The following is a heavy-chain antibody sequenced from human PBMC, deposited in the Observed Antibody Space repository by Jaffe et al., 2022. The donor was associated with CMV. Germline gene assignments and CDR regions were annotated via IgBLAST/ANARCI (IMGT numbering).Heavy chain of an antibody. D-gene: IGHD3-10*02. CDR2: INPSAGAT. Sequence: QVQLVQSGAEVKKPGASVRLSCKSPGYTFTTYYMNWVRQAPGQGLEWMGVINPSAGATSYAQKFQGRVTMTRDTSTSTVYLELSSLTSEDTAVYYCARRRPPQKSVVRGSYYYYGMDVWGQGTTVTVSS. CDR3: ARRRPPQKSVVRGSYYYYGMDV. CDR1: GYTFTTYY. V-gene: IGHV1-46*01. J-gene: IGHJ6*02.